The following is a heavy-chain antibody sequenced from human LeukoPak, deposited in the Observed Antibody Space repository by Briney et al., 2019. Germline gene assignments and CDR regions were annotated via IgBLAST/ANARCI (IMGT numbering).Heavy chain of an antibody. CDR3: AKEVVPAAIKGYSDAFDI. D-gene: IGHD2-2*02. CDR2: ISSSSSTI. CDR1: GFTFSSYS. V-gene: IGHV3-48*01. Sequence: GGSLRLSCAASGFTFSSYSMDWVRQAPGKGLEWVSYISSSSSTIYYADSVKGRFTISRDNAKNSLYLQMNSLRAEDTAVYYCAKEVVPAAIKGYSDAFDIWGQGTMVTVSS. J-gene: IGHJ3*02.